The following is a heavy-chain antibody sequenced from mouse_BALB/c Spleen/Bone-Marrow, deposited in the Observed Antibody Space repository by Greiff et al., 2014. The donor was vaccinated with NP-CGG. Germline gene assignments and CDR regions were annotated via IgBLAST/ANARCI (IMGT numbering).Heavy chain of an antibody. CDR1: GYTFTSSW. CDR3: ARGGYGNYYFDY. CDR2: IHPNSGNT. J-gene: IGHJ2*01. Sequence: VKLMESGSVLVRPGASVKPSCKASGYTFTSSWMHWAKQRPGQGLEWIGEIHPNSGNTNYNEKFKGKATLTVDTSSSTAYVDLSSLTSEDSAVYYCARGGYGNYYFDYWGQGTTLTVSS. D-gene: IGHD2-1*01. V-gene: IGHV1S130*01.